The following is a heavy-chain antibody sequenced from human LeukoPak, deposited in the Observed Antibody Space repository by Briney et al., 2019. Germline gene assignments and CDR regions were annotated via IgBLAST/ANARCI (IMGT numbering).Heavy chain of an antibody. V-gene: IGHV3-23*01. Sequence: GGSLRLSCAASGFTFSNTAMSWVRQTPGKGLEWVAAMSAYNDRTHYADSVRGRFTVSRDNSKNTLSLQMNSLREDDTAVYYCAQELSDIFVVRTDSWGQGTLVTVSS. CDR3: AQELSDIFVVRTDS. CDR2: MSAYNDRT. CDR1: GFTFSNTA. J-gene: IGHJ4*02. D-gene: IGHD3-9*01.